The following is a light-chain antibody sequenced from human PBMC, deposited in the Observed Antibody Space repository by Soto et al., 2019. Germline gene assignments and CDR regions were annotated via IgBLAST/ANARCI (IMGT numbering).Light chain of an antibody. J-gene: IGKJ4*01. CDR2: GAS. CDR1: QSVSSN. V-gene: IGKV3-15*01. Sequence: DIVMTQSPATLPVSPGERATLSCRASQSVSSNLAWYQQKPGQAPRFLIYGASTRATGIPARFSGSGSGTEFTLTISSLKSEDFAVYYCQQYDNWPLTLGGGTKVDIK. CDR3: QQYDNWPLT.